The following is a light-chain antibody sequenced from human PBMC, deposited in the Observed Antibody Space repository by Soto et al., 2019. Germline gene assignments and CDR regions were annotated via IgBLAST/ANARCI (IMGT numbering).Light chain of an antibody. J-gene: IGKJ5*01. V-gene: IGKV1-9*01. CDR2: AAS. CDR3: QQLFDYPIT. Sequence: ILLTQSPSSLSASVGDRVTMTCRASQGIGTSLAWYQQKPGKAPKLLIYAASNFQSGVPSRFSGSGSGTEFSLTITSLQPEDFATYYCQQLFDYPITFGQGTRLEIK. CDR1: QGIGTS.